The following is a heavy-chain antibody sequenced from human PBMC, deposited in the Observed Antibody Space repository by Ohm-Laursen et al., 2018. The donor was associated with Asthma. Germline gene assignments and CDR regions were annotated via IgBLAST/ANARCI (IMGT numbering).Heavy chain of an antibody. Sequence: SLRLSCAASGFTFSRYGMHWVRQAPGKGLEYVSSIFSNGGYSHYADSVKGRFIISRDNSKNTLHLQLGSLRPDDTAVYYCARGHRSSWFDAFDVWGHGTVVTVSS. CDR2: IFSNGGYS. CDR1: GFTFSRYG. V-gene: IGHV3-64*02. CDR3: ARGHRSSWFDAFDV. J-gene: IGHJ3*01. D-gene: IGHD6-13*01.